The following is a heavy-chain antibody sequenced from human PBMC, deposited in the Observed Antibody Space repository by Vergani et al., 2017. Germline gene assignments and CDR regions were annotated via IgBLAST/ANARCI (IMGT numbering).Heavy chain of an antibody. CDR2: ISAYNGNT. J-gene: IGHJ4*02. V-gene: IGHV1-18*01. CDR1: GYTLTSYG. Sequence: QVQLVQSGAEVKKPGASVKVSCKASGYTLTSYGISWVRQAPGQGLEWMGWISAYNGNTNYAQKLQGRVTMTTDTSTSTAYLELRSLRYADTAVYYCAGVGVRIAVAGTVDYWGQGTLVTVSS. D-gene: IGHD6-19*01. CDR3: AGVGVRIAVAGTVDY.